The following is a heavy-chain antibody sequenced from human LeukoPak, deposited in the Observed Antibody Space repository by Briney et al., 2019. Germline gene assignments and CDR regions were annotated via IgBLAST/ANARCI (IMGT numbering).Heavy chain of an antibody. J-gene: IGHJ6*04. Sequence: SVKVSCKASGGTFSSYAISWVRQAPGQGLEWMGGIIPIFGTANYTQKFQGRVTITADKSTSTAYMELSSLRSEHTAVYYCARAWDLGYCSGVSCRHYYYYYGMDVWGKGTTVTVSS. CDR2: IIPIFGTA. D-gene: IGHD2-15*01. CDR3: ARAWDLGYCSGVSCRHYYYYYGMDV. V-gene: IGHV1-69*06. CDR1: GGTFSSYA.